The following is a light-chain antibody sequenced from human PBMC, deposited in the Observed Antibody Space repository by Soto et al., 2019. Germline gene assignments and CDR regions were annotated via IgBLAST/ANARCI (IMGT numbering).Light chain of an antibody. V-gene: IGKV3-11*01. Sequence: EIVLTQSPATLSLSPGERATLSCRASRSVRSYLAWYQQKPGQAPRLLIYDASNRAAGVPARFSGSGCETDFTLTISNLEPEDFAGYYCQQRYAWPPITFGQGTRLEIK. CDR3: QQRYAWPPIT. J-gene: IGKJ5*01. CDR1: RSVRSY. CDR2: DAS.